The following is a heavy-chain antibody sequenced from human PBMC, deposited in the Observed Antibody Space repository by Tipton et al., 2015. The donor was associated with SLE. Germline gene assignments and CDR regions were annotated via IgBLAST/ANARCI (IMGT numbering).Heavy chain of an antibody. CDR2: IYYSGST. CDR3: ARYEQPGYYMDV. CDR1: GGSISSSSYY. D-gene: IGHD6-13*01. J-gene: IGHJ6*03. Sequence: TLSLTCTVSGGSISSSSYYWGWIRQPPGKGLEWIGSIYYSGSTNYNPSLKSRVTISVDTSKNQFSLKLSSVTAADTAVYYCARYEQPGYYMDVWGKGTTVTVSS. V-gene: IGHV4-39*07.